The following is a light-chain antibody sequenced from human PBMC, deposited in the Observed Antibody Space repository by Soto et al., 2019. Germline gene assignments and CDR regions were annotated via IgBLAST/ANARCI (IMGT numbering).Light chain of an antibody. CDR3: QKNDTAPHT. CDR2: AAS. J-gene: IGKJ1*01. Sequence: DIQMTQSPSSLSASVGDTVTITCRASQGIIDYLAWYQQRPGRVPRLLIYAASTLHTGVPSRFSGSGAGTYFTLTISRLHPEDVATYYCQKNDTAPHTFGPGTKVEIK. V-gene: IGKV1-27*01. CDR1: QGIIDY.